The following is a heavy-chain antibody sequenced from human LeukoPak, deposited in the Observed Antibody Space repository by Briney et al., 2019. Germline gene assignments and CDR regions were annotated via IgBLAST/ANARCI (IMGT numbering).Heavy chain of an antibody. V-gene: IGHV3-74*01. Sequence: GGSLRLSCVASGFSLSGYWMYWVRQAPGKGLMYISRNNGDGSTTNYADVVKGRLTMSRDNVKNTLYLQMNSLRVEDTAVYYCARDPRNVGLAPWGQGTLVTVSS. CDR3: ARDPRNVGLAP. CDR1: GFSLSGYW. J-gene: IGHJ5*02. D-gene: IGHD2-15*01. CDR2: NNGDGSTT.